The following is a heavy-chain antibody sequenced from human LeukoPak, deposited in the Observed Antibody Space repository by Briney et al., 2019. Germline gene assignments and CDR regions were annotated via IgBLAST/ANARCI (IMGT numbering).Heavy chain of an antibody. Sequence: GGSLRLSCVASGFTFSTYAMSWVRQAPGKGLEWVSAISGSGGSTYYADSVKGRFTISRDNSKNTLYLQVNSLRAEDTAVYYCAKSPFVVYARVAFDIWGQGTMVTVSS. V-gene: IGHV3-23*01. J-gene: IGHJ3*02. CDR2: ISGSGGST. D-gene: IGHD2-8*02. CDR3: AKSPFVVYARVAFDI. CDR1: GFTFSTYA.